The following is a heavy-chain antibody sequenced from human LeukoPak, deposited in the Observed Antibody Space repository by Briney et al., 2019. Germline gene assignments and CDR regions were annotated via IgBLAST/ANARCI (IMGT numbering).Heavy chain of an antibody. D-gene: IGHD1-26*01. CDR1: GFTFSDYG. CDR2: IWYDGSNK. J-gene: IGHJ4*02. Sequence: GSSLRLSCAVFGFTFSDYGMHWVRQAPGKGLEWVAVIWYDGSNKYYGDSVKGRFTISRDNSKNTLYLQMNSLRVEDTAVYYCAGDRPTGSYYSIDYWGQGTLVTVSS. V-gene: IGHV3-33*01. CDR3: AGDRPTGSYYSIDY.